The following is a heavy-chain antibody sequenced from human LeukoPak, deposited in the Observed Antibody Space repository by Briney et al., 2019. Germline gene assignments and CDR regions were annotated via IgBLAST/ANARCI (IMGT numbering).Heavy chain of an antibody. D-gene: IGHD3-16*01. CDR3: ARVKDPGGYYYYYYMDI. CDR1: GGSVSGFY. Sequence: SETLSLTCTVSGGSVSGFYWSWIRQPPGKGLEWIGSVYYSGGTNYNPSLKSRVTISVDTSKNQFSLKVSSVTAADTAVYYCARVKDPGGYYYYYYMDIWGKGNTVTVSS. V-gene: IGHV4-59*02. J-gene: IGHJ6*03. CDR2: VYYSGGT.